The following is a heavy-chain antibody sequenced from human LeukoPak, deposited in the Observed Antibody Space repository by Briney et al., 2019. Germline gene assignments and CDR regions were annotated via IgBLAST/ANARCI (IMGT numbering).Heavy chain of an antibody. V-gene: IGHV4-34*01. CDR3: ARAEIKLYNQRRYYFDY. CDR2: INHSGST. CDR1: GGSFSGYY. Sequence: SETLSLTCAVYGGSFSGYYWSWIRQPPGKGLEWIREINHSGSTNYNPSLKSRVTISVDTSKNQFSLKLSSVTAADTAVYYCARAEIKLYNQRRYYFDYWGQGTLVTVSS. J-gene: IGHJ4*02. D-gene: IGHD3-16*02.